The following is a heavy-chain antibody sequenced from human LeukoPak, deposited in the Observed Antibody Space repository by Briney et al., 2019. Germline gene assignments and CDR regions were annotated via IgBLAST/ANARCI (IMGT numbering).Heavy chain of an antibody. CDR2: IKQDGREK. V-gene: IGHV3-7*01. J-gene: IGHJ5*02. CDR1: GFTFSSDW. CDR3: ARDYYGSGSYWFAP. D-gene: IGHD3-10*01. Sequence: GGSLRLSCAASGFTFSSDWMSWVRQAPGKGREWVANIKQDGREKYYVDSVKGRFTISRDNAKNSLYLQMNSLRAEDTAVYYCARDYYGSGSYWFAPWGQGTLVTVPS.